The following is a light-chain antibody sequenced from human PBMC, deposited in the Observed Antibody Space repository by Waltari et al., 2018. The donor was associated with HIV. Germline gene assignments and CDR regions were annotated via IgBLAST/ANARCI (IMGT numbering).Light chain of an antibody. CDR3: QQYNEWPRT. V-gene: IGKV3-15*01. CDR2: GPS. J-gene: IGKJ1*01. Sequence: EIVMTQSPATLSVSPGARATLSCRASQSVSNNLAWYQQKPGQAPSLLIYGPSTRATGTPARFSASGSGTEFTLTISSLQSEDVAIYYCQQYNEWPRTFGQGTKVEIK. CDR1: QSVSNN.